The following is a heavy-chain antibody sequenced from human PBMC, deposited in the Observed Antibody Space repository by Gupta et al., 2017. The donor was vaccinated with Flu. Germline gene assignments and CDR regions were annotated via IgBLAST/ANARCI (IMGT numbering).Heavy chain of an antibody. Sequence: QVQLVQSGTEVKKPGASVKVSCKTSGYTFTDYHMHWVRQAPGQGLEWMGWINPNSGGTNYAQKFQVRVTMTRDTSINTAYMELSTLRSDDTAVYYCARSVVTYCGGDCYSSYYYYGMDVWGQGTTVAVSS. CDR3: ARSVVTYCGGDCYSSYYYYGMDV. D-gene: IGHD2-21*02. V-gene: IGHV1-2*02. CDR2: INPNSGGT. J-gene: IGHJ6*02. CDR1: GYTFTDYH.